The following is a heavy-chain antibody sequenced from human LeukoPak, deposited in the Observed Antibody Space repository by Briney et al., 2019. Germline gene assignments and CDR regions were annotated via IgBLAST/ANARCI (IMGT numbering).Heavy chain of an antibody. J-gene: IGHJ3*01. V-gene: IGHV4-39*01. D-gene: IGHD3-22*01. CDR2: IYYSAST. Sequence: SETLSLTCAVSGGSISSTSYYWAWIRQPPGKGLEWIGTIYYSASTYHNPSLKSRVTMSVDTSRDQFSLKFGSVDAADTAVYYCAKAGVRYFDSSGLYAFDFWGQGTTVTVSS. CDR3: AKAGVRYFDSSGLYAFDF. CDR1: GGSISSTSYY.